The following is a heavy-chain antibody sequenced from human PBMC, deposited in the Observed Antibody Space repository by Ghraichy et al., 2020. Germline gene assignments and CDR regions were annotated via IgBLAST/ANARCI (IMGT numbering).Heavy chain of an antibody. Sequence: GGSLRLSCTASGFTFGDYAMSWFRQAPGKGLEWVGFIRSKAYGGTTEYAASVKGRFTISRDDSKSIAYLQMNSLKTEDTAVYYCTRRAATTYYYYGMDVWGQGTTVTVSS. V-gene: IGHV3-49*03. CDR1: GFTFGDYA. CDR3: TRRAATTYYYYGMDV. J-gene: IGHJ6*02. D-gene: IGHD5-12*01. CDR2: IRSKAYGGTT.